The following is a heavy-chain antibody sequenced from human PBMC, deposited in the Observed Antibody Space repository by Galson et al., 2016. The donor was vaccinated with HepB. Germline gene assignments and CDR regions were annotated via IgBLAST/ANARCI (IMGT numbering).Heavy chain of an antibody. CDR3: AADRDSTGYFDY. CDR1: GFTFNSFT. CDR2: VSYDGGHK. Sequence: SLRLSCAASGFTFNSFTIHWVRQAPGKGLEWVALVSYDGGHKYYADSVKGRFTISRDNSKNTLYLQMNSLRGEDTVIYYCAADRDSTGYFDYWGQGTLVTVSS. D-gene: IGHD2-8*02. J-gene: IGHJ4*02. V-gene: IGHV3-30-3*01.